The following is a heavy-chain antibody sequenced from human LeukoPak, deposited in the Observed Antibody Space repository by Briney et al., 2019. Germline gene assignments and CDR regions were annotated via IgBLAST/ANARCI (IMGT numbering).Heavy chain of an antibody. V-gene: IGHV3-30*03. CDR3: ARGAQYYYDSSGYYYFDY. CDR2: ISYDGSNK. J-gene: IGHJ4*02. Sequence: GGSLRLSCAASGFTFSSYEMNWVRQAPGKGLEWVAVISYDGSNKYYADSVKGRFTISRDNSKNTLYLQMNSLRAEDTAVYYCARGAQYYYDSSGYYYFDYWGQGTLVTVSS. CDR1: GFTFSSYE. D-gene: IGHD3-22*01.